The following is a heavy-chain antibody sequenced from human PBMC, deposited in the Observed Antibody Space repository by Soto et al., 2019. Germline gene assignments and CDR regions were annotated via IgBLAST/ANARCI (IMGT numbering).Heavy chain of an antibody. V-gene: IGHV1-69*12. CDR2: IIPIYGTA. CDR3: ATAYIGVGIDV. Sequence: QVQLVQSGAEVKKTGSSVTVACQASGGTFSSYAISWVRQAHVQGLEWMGGIIPIYGTANYAQKFQGRVTITADESTSTAYMELGRLRSEDPAVYYCATAYIGVGIDVW. CDR1: GGTFSSYA. J-gene: IGHJ6*01. D-gene: IGHD3-10*01.